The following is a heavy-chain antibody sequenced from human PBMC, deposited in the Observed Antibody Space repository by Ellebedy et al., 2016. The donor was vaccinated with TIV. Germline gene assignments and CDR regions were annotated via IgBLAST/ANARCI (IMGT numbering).Heavy chain of an antibody. D-gene: IGHD3-22*01. CDR1: GFTFSGYG. J-gene: IGHJ4*02. CDR3: VRGPPSFYYDGSGYWGFDY. CDR2: IWYDGSKQ. V-gene: IGHV3-33*01. Sequence: GESLKISCAASGFTFSGYGMHWVRQTPGKGLEWVAVIWYDGSKQLYADSVKGRFTISRDNSKKTVFLQMNSLRVEDTAVYYCVRGPPSFYYDGSGYWGFDYWGQGILVAVSS.